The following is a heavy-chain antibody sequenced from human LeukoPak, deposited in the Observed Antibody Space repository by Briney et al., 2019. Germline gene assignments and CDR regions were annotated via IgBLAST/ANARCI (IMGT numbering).Heavy chain of an antibody. CDR2: ISVSGGST. J-gene: IGHJ4*02. V-gene: IGHV3-23*01. D-gene: IGHD3-16*01. CDR1: GFTFSSYA. CDR3: AKDLHSTDLSAIDD. Sequence: GGSLRLSCAASGFTFSSYAMSWVRQAPGKGLEWVSAISVSGGSTYYADSVKGRLTISRDNSKNTLYLQMNSLRAEDTAVYYCAKDLHSTDLSAIDDWSQGTLVTVSS.